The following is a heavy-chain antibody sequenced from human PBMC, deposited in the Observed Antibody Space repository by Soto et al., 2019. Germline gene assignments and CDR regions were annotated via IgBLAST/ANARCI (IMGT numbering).Heavy chain of an antibody. CDR1: GYTFTSYG. CDR2: ISAYNGNT. CDR3: ARDLWFGELFVGPWFDP. V-gene: IGHV1-18*01. D-gene: IGHD3-10*01. Sequence: ASVKVSCKASGYTFTSYGISWVRQAPGQGLEWMGWISAYNGNTNYAQKLQGRVTMTTDTSTSTAYMELRSLRSDDTAVYYCARDLWFGELFVGPWFDPWGQGTLVTVSS. J-gene: IGHJ5*02.